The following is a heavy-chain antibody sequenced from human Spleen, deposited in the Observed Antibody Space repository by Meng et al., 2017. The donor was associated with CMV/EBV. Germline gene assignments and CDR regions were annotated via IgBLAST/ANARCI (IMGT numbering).Heavy chain of an antibody. CDR1: GGSIRSGDYY. CDR3: ARNHYGSGGGYFDY. D-gene: IGHD3-10*01. Sequence: VRPRESCPGVVKSSQTLSLTCTVSGGSIRSGDYYWSWIRQPPGKGLEWIGYIYYSGSTYYNPSLKSRVTISVDTSKNQFSLKLSSVTAADTAVYYCARNHYGSGGGYFDYWGQGTLVTVSS. V-gene: IGHV4-30-4*08. CDR2: IYYSGST. J-gene: IGHJ4*02.